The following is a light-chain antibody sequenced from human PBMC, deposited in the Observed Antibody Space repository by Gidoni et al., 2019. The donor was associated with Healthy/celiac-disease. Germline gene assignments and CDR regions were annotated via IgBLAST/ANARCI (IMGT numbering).Light chain of an antibody. V-gene: IGKV3-20*01. J-gene: IGKJ2*01. CDR1: QSVSSSY. Sequence: EIVLTQSPGTLSLSPGERATLSCRASQSVSSSYLAWYQQKPGQAPRLLIYGASSRATGIPDRFSGSGSGTDFTLTISRLEPEDFAVYYCQSGIFGQGTKLEIK. CDR3: QSGI. CDR2: GAS.